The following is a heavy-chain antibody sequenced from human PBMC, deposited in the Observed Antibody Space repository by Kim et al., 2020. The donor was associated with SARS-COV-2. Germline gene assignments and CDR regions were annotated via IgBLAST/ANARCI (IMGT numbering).Heavy chain of an antibody. CDR3: ARHRTTGYWYFDL. J-gene: IGHJ2*01. V-gene: IGHV5-51*01. Sequence: YSPSFQGQVTISADKSISTAYLQWSSLKASDTAMYYCARHRTTGYWYFDLWGRGTLVTVSS.